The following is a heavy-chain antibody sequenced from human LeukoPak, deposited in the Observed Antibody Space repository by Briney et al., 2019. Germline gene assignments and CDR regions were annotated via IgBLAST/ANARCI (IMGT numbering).Heavy chain of an antibody. CDR3: ARGINRNHGGPRFDP. CDR2: TIPIFGTP. Sequence: SVKVSCKATGGTFNSYTISWVRQAPGQGLEWMGGTIPIFGTPSYAQKFQGRVTITADKSTSTAYMELSSLRSEDTAVYYCARGINRNHGGPRFDPWGQGTLVTVSS. J-gene: IGHJ5*02. CDR1: GGTFNSYT. V-gene: IGHV1-69*06. D-gene: IGHD1-14*01.